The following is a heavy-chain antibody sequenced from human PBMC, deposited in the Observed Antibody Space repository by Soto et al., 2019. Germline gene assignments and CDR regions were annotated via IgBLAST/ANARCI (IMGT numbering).Heavy chain of an antibody. J-gene: IGHJ4*02. CDR3: AKDKRAYYDILTGYCSSSSCYRAFDC. D-gene: IGHD3-9*01. CDR2: ISGSGGST. CDR1: GFTFSSYA. V-gene: IGHV3-23*01. Sequence: HPGGSLRLSCAASGFTFSSYAMSWVRQAPGKGLEWVSAISGSGGSTYYADSVKGRFTISRDNSKNTLYLQMNSLRAEDTAVYYCAKDKRAYYDILTGYCSSSSCYRAFDCWGQGTLVTVSS.